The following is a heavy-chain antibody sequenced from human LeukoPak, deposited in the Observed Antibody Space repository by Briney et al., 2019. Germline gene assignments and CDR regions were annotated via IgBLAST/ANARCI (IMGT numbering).Heavy chain of an antibody. Sequence: PGGSLRLSCAASGFTFSSYEMNWVRQAPGKGLEWVSYISSSGGITYYADSVKGRFTISRDNAKNSLYLQMNSLRAEDTAVYYCARADYGDYGRGYYFDYWGQGTLVTVSS. J-gene: IGHJ4*02. CDR3: ARADYGDYGRGYYFDY. CDR2: ISSSGGIT. D-gene: IGHD4-17*01. CDR1: GFTFSSYE. V-gene: IGHV3-48*03.